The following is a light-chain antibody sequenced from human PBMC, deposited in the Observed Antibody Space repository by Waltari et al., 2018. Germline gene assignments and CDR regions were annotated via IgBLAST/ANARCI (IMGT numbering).Light chain of an antibody. V-gene: IGKV3-20*01. CDR1: QSVGSSY. CDR2: GTS. J-gene: IGKJ1*01. CDR3: QQYGSSPKT. Sequence: CRASQSVGSSYVAWYQQKPGQAPRLLIYGTSSRATGIPDRFSGSGSGTDFTLTISRLEPEDFAVYYCQQYGSSPKTFGQGTKVEIK.